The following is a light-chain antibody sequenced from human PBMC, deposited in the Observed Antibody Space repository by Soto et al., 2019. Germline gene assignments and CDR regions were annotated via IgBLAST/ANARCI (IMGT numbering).Light chain of an antibody. V-gene: IGLV1-51*01. CDR2: DNN. J-gene: IGLJ2*01. CDR1: SSNIGNNY. CDR3: ATWDSSLSAVV. Sequence: QSVLTQPPSVSAAPGQKVTISCSGSSSNIGNNYVSWYQQLPGTAPKLLIYDNNKRPSGIPDRFSGSKSGTSATLGITGLQTGDEPDYYCATWDSSLSAVVFGGGTKLTVL.